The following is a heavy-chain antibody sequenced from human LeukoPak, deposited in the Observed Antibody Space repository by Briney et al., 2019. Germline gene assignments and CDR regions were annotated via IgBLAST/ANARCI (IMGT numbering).Heavy chain of an antibody. CDR1: GYTFTSYG. Sequence: ASVKVSCKASGYTFTSYGISWVRQAPGQGLEWMGWISAYNGNTNYAQKLQGRVTMTTDTSTSTAYMELRSLRSDDTAVYYCASYTIFGADYYGMDVWGQGTTVTVSS. CDR2: ISAYNGNT. J-gene: IGHJ6*02. V-gene: IGHV1-18*01. D-gene: IGHD3-3*01. CDR3: ASYTIFGADYYGMDV.